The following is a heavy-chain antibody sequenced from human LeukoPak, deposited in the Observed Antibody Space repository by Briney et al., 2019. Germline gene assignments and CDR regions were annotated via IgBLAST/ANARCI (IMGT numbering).Heavy chain of an antibody. CDR3: ARVSDTVTTRGWFDP. CDR2: INRSGST. Sequence: PSETLSLTCAVYGGSFSGYYWSWIRQPPGKGLEWIGEINRSGSTNYNPSLKSRVTISVDTSKNQFSLKLSSVTAADTAVYYCARVSDTVTTRGWFDPWGQGTLVTVSS. D-gene: IGHD4-17*01. J-gene: IGHJ5*02. CDR1: GGSFSGYY. V-gene: IGHV4-34*01.